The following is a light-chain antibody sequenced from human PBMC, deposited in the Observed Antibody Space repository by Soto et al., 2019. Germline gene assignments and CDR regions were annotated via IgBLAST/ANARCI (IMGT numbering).Light chain of an antibody. V-gene: IGKV3-20*01. CDR3: QQYGDWLRT. CDR2: GAS. CDR1: QSVSSFY. Sequence: EIVLTQSPGTLSLSPGERATLSCRASQSVSSFYLAWYQQRAGQAPRLLIYGASTRATGIPDRFSGSGSGTDFILTISRLEPEDFAVYSCQQYGDWLRTFGEGTKVDIK. J-gene: IGKJ1*01.